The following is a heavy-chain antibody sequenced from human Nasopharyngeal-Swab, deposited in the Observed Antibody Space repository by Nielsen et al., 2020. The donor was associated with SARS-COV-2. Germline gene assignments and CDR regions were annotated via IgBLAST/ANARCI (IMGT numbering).Heavy chain of an antibody. CDR3: ARDLPLFGSGSPSLQNY. V-gene: IGHV3-33*01. CDR1: GLTFSSYG. J-gene: IGHJ4*02. Sequence: GESLKTSCAVSGLTFSSYGMHWVRQAPGKGVEWVAVIWYDGSNKYYADSVKGRITISRDNFKNTLYPQMNSLRAEDTAVYYCARDLPLFGSGSPSLQNYWGQGTLVTSPQ. CDR2: IWYDGSNK. D-gene: IGHD3-10*01.